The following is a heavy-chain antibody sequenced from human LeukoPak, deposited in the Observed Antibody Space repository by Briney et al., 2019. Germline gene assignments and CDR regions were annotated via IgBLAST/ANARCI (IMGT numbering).Heavy chain of an antibody. CDR3: AKEVVLVHYYGMDV. D-gene: IGHD3-22*01. Sequence: GRSLRLSCAASGFTFSSYGTHWVRQAPGKGLEWVAVISYDGSNKYYADSVKGRFTISRDNSKNTLYLQMNSLRAEDTAVYSCAKEVVLVHYYGMDVWGQGTTVTVSS. V-gene: IGHV3-30*18. CDR1: GFTFSSYG. CDR2: ISYDGSNK. J-gene: IGHJ6*02.